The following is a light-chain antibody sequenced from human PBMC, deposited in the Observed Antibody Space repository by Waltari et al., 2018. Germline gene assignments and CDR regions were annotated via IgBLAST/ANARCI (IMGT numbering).Light chain of an antibody. CDR2: GAS. CDR3: QHYVRLPAT. J-gene: IGKJ1*01. Sequence: IVLTHSPGTLSLSPGTRATLSCRASQSVSRTLAWYQQKPGQAPKLLIYGASIRATGIPERFTGSGSGTDFSLTISSLEPEDFAIYFCQHYVRLPATFGQGTKVEIK. CDR1: QSVSRT. V-gene: IGKV3-20*01.